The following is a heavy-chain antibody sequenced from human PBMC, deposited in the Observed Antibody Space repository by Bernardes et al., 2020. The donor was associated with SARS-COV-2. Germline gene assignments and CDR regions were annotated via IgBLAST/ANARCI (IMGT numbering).Heavy chain of an antibody. D-gene: IGHD2-8*01. Sequence: ASVKVTCKVSGYTLTALSMQWVRQAPGKELEWVGGFDFEHGETLYAQKFQGRVIMTEDTSTDTAYMELSSLRSEDTAVYYCATGTKPILGYYGMDVWGQGTTVTVSS. V-gene: IGHV1-24*01. CDR2: FDFEHGET. J-gene: IGHJ6*02. CDR3: ATGTKPILGYYGMDV. CDR1: GYTLTALS.